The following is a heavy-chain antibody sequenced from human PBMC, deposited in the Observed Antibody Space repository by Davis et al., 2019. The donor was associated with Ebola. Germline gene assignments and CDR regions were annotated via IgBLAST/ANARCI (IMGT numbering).Heavy chain of an antibody. J-gene: IGHJ6*03. V-gene: IGHV1-69*13. CDR3: ARGLKGYYYYMDV. Sequence: SVKVSCKASGGTFSSYAISWVRQAPGQGLEWMGGIIPIFGTANYAQKFQGRVTITADESTSTAYMELSSLRSEDTAVFYCARGLKGYYYYMDVWGKGTTVTVSS. CDR1: GGTFSSYA. CDR2: IIPIFGTA.